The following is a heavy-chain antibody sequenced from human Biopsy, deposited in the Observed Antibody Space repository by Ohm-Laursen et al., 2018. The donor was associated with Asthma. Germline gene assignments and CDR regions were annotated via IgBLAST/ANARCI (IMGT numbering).Heavy chain of an antibody. Sequence: SLRLSCTASGFVFSQCGMHWVRQAPGKGLDWVAVISFDGSNKNYTDSVKGRFTISRDNSRNTLHLQMNSLGAEDTAVYYCAKDVFPGWELRRGPDYWGQGTLVTVSS. CDR2: ISFDGSNK. CDR3: AKDVFPGWELRRGPDY. J-gene: IGHJ4*02. D-gene: IGHD1-26*01. CDR1: GFVFSQCG. V-gene: IGHV3-30*18.